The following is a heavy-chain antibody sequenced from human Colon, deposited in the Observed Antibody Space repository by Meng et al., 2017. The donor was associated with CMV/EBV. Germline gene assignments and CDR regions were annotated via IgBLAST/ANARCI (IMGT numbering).Heavy chain of an antibody. Sequence: SETLLTCSVSGGSVSNYFWSWIRQSPGRGLEWIGYIYYIGDATYNPSLKSRVTMSIDTSKNQFSLKLTSVSAADTAVYYCARSKDIVIVEAAQAVFDIWGQGTMVTVSS. CDR1: GGSVSNYF. D-gene: IGHD2-15*01. CDR2: IYYIGDA. J-gene: IGHJ3*02. CDR3: ARSKDIVIVEAAQAVFDI. V-gene: IGHV4-59*02.